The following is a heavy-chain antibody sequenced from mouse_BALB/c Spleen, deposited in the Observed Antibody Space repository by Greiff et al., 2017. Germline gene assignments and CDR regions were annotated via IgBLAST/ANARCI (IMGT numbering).Heavy chain of an antibody. D-gene: IGHD2-3*01. CDR2: INSNGGST. CDR1: GFNFSSYG. J-gene: IGHJ4*01. Sequence: EVKLMESGGGLVQPGGSLKLSCAASGFNFSSYGMSWVRQTPDKRLELVATINSNGGSTYYPASVQGRFTISRDNAKNTLYLQMSSLKSEDTAMYYCARDRGYDGYYLHYYAMDYWGQGTSVTVSS. CDR3: ARDRGYDGYYLHYYAMDY. V-gene: IGHV5-6-3*01.